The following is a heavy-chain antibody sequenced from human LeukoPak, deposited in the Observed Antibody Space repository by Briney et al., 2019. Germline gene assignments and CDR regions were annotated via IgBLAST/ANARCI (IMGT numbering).Heavy chain of an antibody. CDR1: GFTFSSYS. CDR3: ARGRGYCSSTSCWRNFDY. J-gene: IGHJ4*02. Sequence: GGSLRLSCAAPGFTFSSYSMNWVRQAPGKGLEWVSSISSSSSYIYYADSVKGRFTISRDNAKNSLYLQMNSLRAEDTAVYYCARGRGYCSSTSCWRNFDYWGQGTLVTVSS. V-gene: IGHV3-21*01. CDR2: ISSSSSYI. D-gene: IGHD2-2*01.